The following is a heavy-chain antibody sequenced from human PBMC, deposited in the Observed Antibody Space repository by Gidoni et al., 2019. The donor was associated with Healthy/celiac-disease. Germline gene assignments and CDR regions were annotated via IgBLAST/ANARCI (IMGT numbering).Heavy chain of an antibody. CDR1: GSTFSSYS. CDR2: ISSSSSTI. CDR3: ARENDVVATDY. Sequence: EVQLVESGGGLVQPGGSLRLSCAAHGSTFSSYSMKGVRQAPGKGLEWVSYISSSSSTIYYADSVTGRFTISRDNAKNSLYLQMNSLRAEATAVYYCARENDVVATDYWGQGTLVTVSS. V-gene: IGHV3-48*01. J-gene: IGHJ4*02. D-gene: IGHD5-12*01.